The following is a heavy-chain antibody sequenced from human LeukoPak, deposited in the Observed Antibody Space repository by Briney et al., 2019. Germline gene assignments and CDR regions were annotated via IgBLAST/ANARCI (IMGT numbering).Heavy chain of an antibody. J-gene: IGHJ4*02. Sequence: PGRSLRLSCAVSGFTFTYYAMHWVRQAPGKGLEWVAVISHDGSNQQYADSVKGQVTISRDNSKSTLYLQMDSLRAGDTAVYYCARQGDTGSRYFDYWGQGTLVTVSS. D-gene: IGHD2-21*02. CDR3: ARQGDTGSRYFDY. CDR1: GFTFTYYA. CDR2: ISHDGSNQ. V-gene: IGHV3-30-3*01.